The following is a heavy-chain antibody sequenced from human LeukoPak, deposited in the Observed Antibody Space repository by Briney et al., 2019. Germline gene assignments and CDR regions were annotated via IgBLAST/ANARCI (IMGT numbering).Heavy chain of an antibody. CDR3: ATGLRFGKYLDV. Sequence: GASVKVSCKVSGYTVTELSMHWVRQSPGKGLEWMGGFHPDDGEPIYAQKFQGRVTMTEDTSTDTAYMELSSLRSEDTAVYYCATGLRFGKYLDVWGKGTTVTISS. CDR2: FHPDDGEP. CDR1: GYTVTELS. J-gene: IGHJ6*04. V-gene: IGHV1-24*01. D-gene: IGHD3-10*01.